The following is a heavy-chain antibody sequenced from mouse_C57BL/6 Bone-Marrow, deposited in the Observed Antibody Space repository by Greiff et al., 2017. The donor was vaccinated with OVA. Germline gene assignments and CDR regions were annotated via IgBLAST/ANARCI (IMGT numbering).Heavy chain of an antibody. J-gene: IGHJ2*01. Sequence: VQLQQPGAELVKPGASVKLSCKASGYTFTSYWMQWVKQRPGQGLEWIGEIDPSDSYTNYNQKFTGKATLTVDTSSSTAYMQLSSLTSEDSAVYYCARWGQLSLYYFDYWGQGTTLTVSS. CDR2: IDPSDSYT. CDR3: ARWGQLSLYYFDY. D-gene: IGHD3-2*02. CDR1: GYTFTSYW. V-gene: IGHV1-50*01.